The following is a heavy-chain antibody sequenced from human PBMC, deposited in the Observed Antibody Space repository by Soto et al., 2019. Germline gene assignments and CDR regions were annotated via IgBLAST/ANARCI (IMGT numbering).Heavy chain of an antibody. J-gene: IGHJ4*02. D-gene: IGHD3-22*01. CDR1: GFAFSDYY. CDR3: ARGQYYDSSPFDH. CDR2: ISSGSSYT. Sequence: PVGSLRLSCAASGFAFSDYYVSWIRQAPGKGLQWVSYISSGSSYTNYADSVKGRFTISRDNAKNSLYLQMSSLRAEDSAMYFCARGQYYDSSPFDHWGQGTLVTVSS. V-gene: IGHV3-11*06.